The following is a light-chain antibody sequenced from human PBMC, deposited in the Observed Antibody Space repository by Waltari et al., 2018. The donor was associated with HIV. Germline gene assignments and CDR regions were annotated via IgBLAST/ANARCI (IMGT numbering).Light chain of an antibody. CDR2: DDS. V-gene: IGLV3-21*02. J-gene: IGLJ2*01. CDR1: SVGSKT. CDR3: QVYDGNSVI. Sequence: SYVLTQPPSVSVAPGQTAMITCGGNSVGSKTVHWYQQKPGQAPVLVVYDDSDRPSGSPVRCAGSNSANSATLTISRVADGDEADYYCQVYDGNSVIFAGGTKLTVL.